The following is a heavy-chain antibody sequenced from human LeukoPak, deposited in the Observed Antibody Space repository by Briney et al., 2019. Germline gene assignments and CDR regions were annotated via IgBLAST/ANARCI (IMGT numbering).Heavy chain of an antibody. J-gene: IGHJ4*02. V-gene: IGHV1-2*02. CDR3: ARYYGSGSYLDY. D-gene: IGHD3-10*01. CDR1: GYTFTGYY. CDR2: INPNSGGT. Sequence: ASVKVSCKASGYTFTGYYMHWVRQAPGQGLEWMGWINPNSGGTNYAQKFQGRVTMTGDTSISTAYMELSRLRSDDTAVYYCARYYGSGSYLDYWGQGTLVTVSS.